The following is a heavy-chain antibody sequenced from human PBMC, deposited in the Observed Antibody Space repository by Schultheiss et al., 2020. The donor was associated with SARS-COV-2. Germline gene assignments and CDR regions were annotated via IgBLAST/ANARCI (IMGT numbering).Heavy chain of an antibody. V-gene: IGHV3-23*01. CDR1: GFTFSNYA. J-gene: IGHJ6*02. CDR2: ISGSGGST. CDR3: TTAVGRPGYYGMDV. Sequence: GGSLRLSCAASGFTFSNYAMHWVRQAPGKGLEWVSAISGSGGSTYYADSVKGRFTISRDNSKNTLYLQMNSLKTEDTAVYYCTTAVGRPGYYGMDVWGQGTTVTVSS. D-gene: IGHD6-6*01.